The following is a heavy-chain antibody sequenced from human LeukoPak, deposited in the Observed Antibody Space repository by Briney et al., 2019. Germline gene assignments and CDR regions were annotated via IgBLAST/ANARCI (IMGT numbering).Heavy chain of an antibody. CDR3: AKDSFVGTTSYLDS. CDR2: ISDSGGST. V-gene: IGHV3-23*01. J-gene: IGHJ4*02. CDR1: GFTFSSYA. Sequence: GGSLRLSCAASGFTFSSYAMSWVRQAPGKGLEWVSAISDSGGSTYYADSVKGRFTISRDNSKNSLYLHLNSLTPEDTALYYCAKDSFVGTTSYLDSWGQGTLVTVSS. D-gene: IGHD1-26*01.